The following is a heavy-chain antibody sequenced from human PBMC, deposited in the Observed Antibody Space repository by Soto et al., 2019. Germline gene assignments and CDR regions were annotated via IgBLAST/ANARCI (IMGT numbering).Heavy chain of an antibody. CDR2: ISGSDGGA. CDR3: ASGGLHGYTNGGLSYFHS. D-gene: IGHD5-18*01. Sequence: PGGSLRLSCAASELSSSNHAMTWFRQAPGKGLEWVSGISGSDGGAYYADSVKGRSTISRDNSRSTLYLQMNSLRVEDTAVYYCASGGLHGYTNGGLSYFHSWGQGTLVTVSS. CDR1: ELSSSNHA. J-gene: IGHJ4*02. V-gene: IGHV3-23*01.